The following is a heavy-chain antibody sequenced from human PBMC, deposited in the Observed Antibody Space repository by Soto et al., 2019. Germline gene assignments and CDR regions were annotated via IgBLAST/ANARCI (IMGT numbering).Heavy chain of an antibody. CDR3: ARDGWMVVTAKIDY. CDR2: ISSSSSYI. D-gene: IGHD2-21*02. Sequence: GGSLRLSCAASGFTFSSYSMNWVRQAPGKGLEWVSSISSSSSYIYYADSVKGRFTISRDNAKNSLYLQMNSLRAEDTAVYYCARDGWMVVTAKIDYWGQGTLVTVSS. V-gene: IGHV3-21*01. J-gene: IGHJ4*02. CDR1: GFTFSSYS.